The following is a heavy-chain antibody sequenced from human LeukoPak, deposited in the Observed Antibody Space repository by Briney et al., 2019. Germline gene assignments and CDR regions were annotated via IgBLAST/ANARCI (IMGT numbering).Heavy chain of an antibody. V-gene: IGHV3-23*01. CDR1: GFAFGSEA. CDR3: AGTMIVVVVNAFDI. CDR2: ISPGGGTT. Sequence: GGSLRLSCAVSGFAFGSEAMSWVRQSPARGLEWVASISPGGGTTYYADYVKGRFTISRDNSKNSLFVQMNSLRAEDTAVYYCAGTMIVVVVNAFDIWGQGTMVTVSS. J-gene: IGHJ3*02. D-gene: IGHD3-22*01.